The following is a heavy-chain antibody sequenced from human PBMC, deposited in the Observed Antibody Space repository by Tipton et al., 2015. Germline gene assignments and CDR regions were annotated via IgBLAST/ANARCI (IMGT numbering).Heavy chain of an antibody. Sequence: ALRLSCVVSGFSFSSYSMTWVRQSPGKGPVWVSRINTDGSSPNYADSVKGRFTISRDNAKNTLYLQMNSLRAEDTAVYYCARISGYYFDYWGQGTLVTVSS. V-gene: IGHV3-74*01. J-gene: IGHJ4*02. CDR2: INTDGSSP. D-gene: IGHD3-22*01. CDR1: GFSFSSYS. CDR3: ARISGYYFDY.